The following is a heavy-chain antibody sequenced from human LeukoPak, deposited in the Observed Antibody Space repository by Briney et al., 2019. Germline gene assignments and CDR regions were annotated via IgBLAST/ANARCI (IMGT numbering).Heavy chain of an antibody. CDR3: ARGGGLGLRY. Sequence: SETLSLTCAVYGGSFSGYYWSWIRQPPGKGLEWIGDINHSGSTKYNPSLKSRVTISVDTSKNQISLKLSSVTAADTAVYYCARGGGLGLRYWGQGTVVTVSS. CDR1: GGSFSGYY. J-gene: IGHJ4*02. V-gene: IGHV4-34*01. D-gene: IGHD3-16*01. CDR2: INHSGST.